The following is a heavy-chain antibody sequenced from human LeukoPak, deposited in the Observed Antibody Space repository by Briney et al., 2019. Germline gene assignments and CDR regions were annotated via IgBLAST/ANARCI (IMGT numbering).Heavy chain of an antibody. V-gene: IGHV4-59*01. Sequence: SETLSLTCTVSGGSISGYYWSWIRQPPGKGLEWIGYIYYSGSTNCNPSLKSRVTISIDTSKNQFSLKLSSVTAADTAVYYCARLFGNSDFDYWGQGALVTVSS. J-gene: IGHJ4*02. CDR1: GGSISGYY. D-gene: IGHD4-23*01. CDR2: IYYSGST. CDR3: ARLFGNSDFDY.